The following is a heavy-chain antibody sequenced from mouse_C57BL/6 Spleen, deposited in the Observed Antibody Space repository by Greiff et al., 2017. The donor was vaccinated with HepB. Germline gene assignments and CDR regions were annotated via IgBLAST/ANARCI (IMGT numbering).Heavy chain of an antibody. D-gene: IGHD1-1*01. CDR3: ARGAGSSYGYAMDY. J-gene: IGHJ4*01. Sequence: DVMLVESGGGLVQPGGSLKLPCAASGFTFSDYYMYWVRQTPEKRLEWVAYISNGGGSTYYPDTVKGRFTISRDIGKNTLYLQMSRLKSEDTAVYYCARGAGSSYGYAMDYWSQGASVTDSS. CDR2: ISNGGGST. CDR1: GFTFSDYY. V-gene: IGHV5-12*01.